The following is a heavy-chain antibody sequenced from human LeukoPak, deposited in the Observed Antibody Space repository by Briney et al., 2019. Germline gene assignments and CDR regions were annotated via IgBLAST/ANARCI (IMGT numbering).Heavy chain of an antibody. J-gene: IGHJ4*02. CDR1: GFTFDDYG. D-gene: IGHD6-13*01. Sequence: PGGSLRLSCAASGFTFDDYGMSWVRQAPGKGLEWVSGINWNGGSTGYADSVKGRFTISRDNAKSSLYLQMNSLRAEDTGIYYCTRDEAAATNWGQGTLVTVSS. V-gene: IGHV3-20*04. CDR3: TRDEAAATN. CDR2: INWNGGST.